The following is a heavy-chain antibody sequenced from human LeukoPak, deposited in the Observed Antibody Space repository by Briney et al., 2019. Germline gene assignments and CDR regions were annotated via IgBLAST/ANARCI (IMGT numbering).Heavy chain of an antibody. Sequence: ASVKVSCKASGYTFTSYGISWVRQAPGQGLEWRGWISAYNGNTNYARKLQGRVTMTTDTSTSTAYMELRSLRSDDTAVYYCARDHHLFDIAILGSSFPLGQVDYWGQGTLVTVSS. CDR1: GYTFTSYG. V-gene: IGHV1-18*01. D-gene: IGHD6-13*01. CDR2: ISAYNGNT. J-gene: IGHJ4*02. CDR3: ARDHHLFDIAILGSSFPLGQVDY.